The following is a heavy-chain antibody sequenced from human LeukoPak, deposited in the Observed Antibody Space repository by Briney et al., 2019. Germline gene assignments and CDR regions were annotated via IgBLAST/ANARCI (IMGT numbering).Heavy chain of an antibody. CDR3: ARHSPGRSIDDY. V-gene: IGHV3-23*01. CDR1: GVTFSGYA. D-gene: IGHD6-6*01. CDR2: IGGTGVST. Sequence: GGSLRLSCAASGVTFSGYATSWFHQAPGKGLEWVPAIGGTGVSTYYADSVKGRFTVSRDNSKNTLYLQMHSLKAEDRAVYYCARHSPGRSIDDYLGQGTLVTVSS. J-gene: IGHJ4*02.